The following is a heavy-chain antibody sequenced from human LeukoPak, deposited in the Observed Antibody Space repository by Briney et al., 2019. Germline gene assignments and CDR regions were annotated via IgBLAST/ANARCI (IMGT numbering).Heavy chain of an antibody. Sequence: PSETLSPTCSVSGASISTYYWSWIRQPPGKGLEWIGYLYFGGSTNYNPSLKSRVTISPDTSKNQFSLKLNSVTAADTAVYYCVRHEYTSSFWFDPWGQGTLVTVSS. D-gene: IGHD6-6*01. V-gene: IGHV4-59*01. J-gene: IGHJ5*02. CDR1: GASISTYY. CDR3: VRHEYTSSFWFDP. CDR2: LYFGGST.